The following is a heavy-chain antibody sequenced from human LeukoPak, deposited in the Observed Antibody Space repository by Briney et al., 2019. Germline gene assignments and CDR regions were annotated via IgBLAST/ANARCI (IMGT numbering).Heavy chain of an antibody. Sequence: PGGSLRLSCAASGFTFDDYAMHWVRQAPGKGLEWVSGISWNSGDIGYADSVRGRFTISRDIAKNSLYLQMNSLRAEDTAVYYCASLTMDRPDYWGQGTLVTVSS. V-gene: IGHV3-9*01. D-gene: IGHD4/OR15-4a*01. CDR2: ISWNSGDI. CDR1: GFTFDDYA. CDR3: ASLTMDRPDY. J-gene: IGHJ4*02.